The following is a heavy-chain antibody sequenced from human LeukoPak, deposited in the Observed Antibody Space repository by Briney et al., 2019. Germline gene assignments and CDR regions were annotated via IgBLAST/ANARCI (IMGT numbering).Heavy chain of an antibody. Sequence: GGSLRLSCAASGFTFDDYGMSWVRQAPGKGLEWVSGIRNGGSTGYADSVKGRFTISRGNAKNSLYLQMNSLRAEDTALYYCARVQGYCSSTSCYFDYWGQGTLVTVSS. D-gene: IGHD2-2*01. CDR2: IRNGGST. CDR3: ARVQGYCSSTSCYFDY. CDR1: GFTFDDYG. J-gene: IGHJ4*02. V-gene: IGHV3-20*04.